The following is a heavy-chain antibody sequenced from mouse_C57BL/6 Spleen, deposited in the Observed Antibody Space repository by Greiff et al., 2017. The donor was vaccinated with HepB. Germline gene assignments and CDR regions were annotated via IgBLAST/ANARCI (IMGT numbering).Heavy chain of an antibody. J-gene: IGHJ3*01. CDR3: ARSRNYGNSWFAY. Sequence: QVQLQQPGAELVKPGASVKMSCKASGYTFTSYWITWVKQRPGQGLEWIGDIYPGSGSTNYNEKFKSKATLTVDTSSSTAYMQLSSLTSEDSAVYYCARSRNYGNSWFAYWGQGTLVTVSA. CDR1: GYTFTSYW. D-gene: IGHD2-1*01. CDR2: IYPGSGST. V-gene: IGHV1-55*01.